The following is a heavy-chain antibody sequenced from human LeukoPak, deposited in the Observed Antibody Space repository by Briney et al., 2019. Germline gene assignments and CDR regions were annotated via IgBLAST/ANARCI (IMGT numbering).Heavy chain of an antibody. J-gene: IGHJ6*03. V-gene: IGHV1-2*06. CDR3: ARKAGYKDFYYYYYYMDV. Sequence: ASVKVSCKAFGYTFTGYYMHWVRQAPGQGLERMGRINPNSGGTNYAQKFQGRVTMTRDTSISTAYMELSRLRSDDTAVYYCARKAGYKDFYYYYYYMDVWGKGTTVTVSS. CDR1: GYTFTGYY. CDR2: INPNSGGT. D-gene: IGHD5-24*01.